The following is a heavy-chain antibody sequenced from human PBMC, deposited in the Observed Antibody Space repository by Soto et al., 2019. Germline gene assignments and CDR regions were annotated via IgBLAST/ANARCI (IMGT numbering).Heavy chain of an antibody. J-gene: IGHJ4*02. CDR1: VGSISKDIYY. CDR2: IFYSGST. CDR3: DRGKFMGPVDS. V-gene: IGHV4-30-4*01. Sequence: QVQLQESDPGLAEPSQTLSLTCSVSVGSISKDIYYWSWIRQPPGKGLEWIGYIFYSGSTHYNPSIKSRFTISVDTSKNQFSLELSSVTAADTALYYCDRGKFMGPVDSWGQGTLVTVSS.